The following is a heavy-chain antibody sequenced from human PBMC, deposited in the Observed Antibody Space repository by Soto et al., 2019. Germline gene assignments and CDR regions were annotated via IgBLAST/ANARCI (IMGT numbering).Heavy chain of an antibody. D-gene: IGHD3-16*01. V-gene: IGHV4-31*11. CDR1: GGSISSGGYS. Sequence: PSETLSLTCAVSGGSISSGGYSWSWIRQHPGKGLEWIGYIYYSGSTYYNPSLKSRVTISVDTSKNQFSLKLSSVTAADTAVYYCARARNYDYVWGSPDAFDIWGQGTMVTVSS. CDR3: ARARNYDYVWGSPDAFDI. J-gene: IGHJ3*02. CDR2: IYYSGST.